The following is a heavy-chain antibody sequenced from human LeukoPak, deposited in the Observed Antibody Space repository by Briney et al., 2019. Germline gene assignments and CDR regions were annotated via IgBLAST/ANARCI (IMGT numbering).Heavy chain of an antibody. J-gene: IGHJ4*02. Sequence: PGGSLRLSCAASGFTFSSYWMSWVRQAPGKGLEWVANIKQDGSEKYCVDSVKGRFTISRDNAKNSLYLQMNSLRAEDTAVYYCARVGYSYGYSRRYFDYWGQGTLVTVSS. CDR3: ARVGYSYGYSRRYFDY. CDR1: GFTFSSYW. V-gene: IGHV3-7*01. D-gene: IGHD5-18*01. CDR2: IKQDGSEK.